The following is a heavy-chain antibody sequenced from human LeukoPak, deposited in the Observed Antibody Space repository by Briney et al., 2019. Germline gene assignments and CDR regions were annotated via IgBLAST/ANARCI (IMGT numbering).Heavy chain of an antibody. D-gene: IGHD3-3*01. CDR3: ASRSSIWSGYQDTLYYFDS. J-gene: IGHJ4*02. CDR1: GGSISSYY. Sequence: SETLSLTCTASGGSISSYYWSWFRQPPGKRLEWIGHIYYSGSTNYNPSLKSRVTISVDTSKNQFSLKLSSVTAADTAVYYCASRSSIWSGYQDTLYYFDSWGQGTLVTVSS. CDR2: IYYSGST. V-gene: IGHV4-59*01.